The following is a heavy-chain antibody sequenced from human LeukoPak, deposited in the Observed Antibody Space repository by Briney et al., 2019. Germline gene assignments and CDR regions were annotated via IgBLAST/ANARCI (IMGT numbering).Heavy chain of an antibody. CDR1: GYTLTELS. D-gene: IGHD2-2*02. CDR3: ASEIPCCSSTSCYTGN. V-gene: IGHV1-24*01. CDR2: FDPEDGET. J-gene: IGHJ4*02. Sequence: ASVTVSCKVSGYTLTELSMHWVRQAPGKGLEWMGGFDPEDGETIYAQKFQGRVTMTEDTSTDTAYMELSSLRSEDTAVYYCASEIPCCSSTSCYTGNWGQGTLVTVSS.